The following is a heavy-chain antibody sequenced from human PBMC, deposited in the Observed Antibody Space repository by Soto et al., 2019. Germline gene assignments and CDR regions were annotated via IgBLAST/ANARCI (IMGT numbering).Heavy chain of an antibody. CDR1: GFTFSSYA. V-gene: IGHV3-23*01. CDR3: AKSPTYGSGPSPDYGMDV. D-gene: IGHD3-10*01. J-gene: IGHJ6*02. CDR2: ISGSGGST. Sequence: PGGSLRLSCAASGFTFSSYAMSWVRQAPGKGLEWVSAISGSGGSTYYADSVKGRFTISRDNSKNTLYLQMNSLRAEDTAVYYCAKSPTYGSGPSPDYGMDVWGQGTTVTVSS.